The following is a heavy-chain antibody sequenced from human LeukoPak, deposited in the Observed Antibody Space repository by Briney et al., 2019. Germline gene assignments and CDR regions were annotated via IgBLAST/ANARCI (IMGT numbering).Heavy chain of an antibody. J-gene: IGHJ4*02. CDR2: ISYDGGNK. CDR1: GFTFSSYG. D-gene: IGHD3-10*01. V-gene: IGHV3-30*18. Sequence: GRSLRLSCAASGFTFSSYGMHWVRQAPGKGLEWVAVISYDGGNKYYADSVKGRFTISRDNSKNTLYLQMNRLKTEDTAVYYCAKDIGEGGQWAFNSWGQGTLVTVSS. CDR3: AKDIGEGGQWAFNS.